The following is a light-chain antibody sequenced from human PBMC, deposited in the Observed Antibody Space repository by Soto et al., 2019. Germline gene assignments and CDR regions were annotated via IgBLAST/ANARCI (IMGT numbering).Light chain of an antibody. Sequence: QSALTQPASVSGSPGQSTTISCTGTSSDVGHPYNYVSWYQQYPGKAPKLLIFKVNNRPSGISGRFSGSKSGNTASLTISGLQAEDEGDHYCMSFVESTSTHWVLGGGTKVTVL. CDR2: KVN. V-gene: IGLV2-14*01. J-gene: IGLJ3*02. CDR1: SSDVGHPYNY. CDR3: MSFVESTSTHWV.